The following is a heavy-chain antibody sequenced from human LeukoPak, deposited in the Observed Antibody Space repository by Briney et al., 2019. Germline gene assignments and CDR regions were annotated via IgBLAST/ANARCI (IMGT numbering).Heavy chain of an antibody. CDR3: ARDRGSSWHSEAFDI. CDR1: GFTVSSNY. V-gene: IGHV3-66*01. CDR2: IYSGGST. J-gene: IGHJ3*02. D-gene: IGHD6-13*01. Sequence: GSLRLSCAASGFTVSSNYMSWVRQAPGKGLEWVSVIYSGGSTYYADSVKGRFTISRDNARNSLYLQMNSLRAEDTALYYCARDRGSSWHSEAFDIWGQGTMVTVSS.